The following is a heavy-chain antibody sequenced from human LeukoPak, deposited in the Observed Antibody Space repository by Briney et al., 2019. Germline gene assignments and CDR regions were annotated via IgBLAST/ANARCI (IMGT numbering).Heavy chain of an antibody. J-gene: IGHJ4*02. D-gene: IGHD5-24*01. Sequence: SETLSLTCAVYGGSFSGYYWSWIRQPPGKGLEWIGEINHSGSTNYNPSLKSRVTISVDTSKNQFSLKLSSVTAADTAVYYCARRQRWLQWGYWGQGTLVTVSS. CDR1: GGSFSGYY. CDR3: ARRQRWLQWGY. CDR2: INHSGST. V-gene: IGHV4-34*01.